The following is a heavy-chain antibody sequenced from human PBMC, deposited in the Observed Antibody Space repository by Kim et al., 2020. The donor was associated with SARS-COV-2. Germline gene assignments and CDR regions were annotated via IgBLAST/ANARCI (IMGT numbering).Heavy chain of an antibody. V-gene: IGHV3-11*05. D-gene: IGHD2-15*01. CDR3: ARGGGATDYYYYYGMDV. Sequence: VKGRFTISRDNAKNALYLQMNSLRAEDAAVYYCARGGGATDYYYYYGMDVWGQGTTVTVSS. J-gene: IGHJ6*02.